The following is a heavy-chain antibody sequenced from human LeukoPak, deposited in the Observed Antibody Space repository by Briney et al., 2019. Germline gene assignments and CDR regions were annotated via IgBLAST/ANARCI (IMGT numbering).Heavy chain of an antibody. Sequence: GESLKISCQGSGYSFTNYWIGWVRQMPGKGLEWMGIIYPGDSDTRYSPSFQGQVTISADKSIRTAYLQWNSLKASDTAMDYCARRSYSNYGLVADHWGQGTLVTVSS. J-gene: IGHJ4*02. V-gene: IGHV5-51*01. CDR1: GYSFTNYW. CDR2: IYPGDSDT. CDR3: ARRSYSNYGLVADH. D-gene: IGHD4-11*01.